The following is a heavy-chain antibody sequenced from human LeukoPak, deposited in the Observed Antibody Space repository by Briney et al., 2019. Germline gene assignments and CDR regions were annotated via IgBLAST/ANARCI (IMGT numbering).Heavy chain of an antibody. CDR2: ISAYNGNT. D-gene: IGHD2-15*01. Sequence: GASVKVSCKASGYTFTSYGISWVRQAPGQGLEWMGWISAYNGNTNYAQKLQGRVTMTTDTSTSTAYMELRSLRSDDTAVYYCARDLNGVVVAALEDDYWGQGTPVTVSS. J-gene: IGHJ4*02. CDR3: ARDLNGVVVAALEDDY. CDR1: GYTFTSYG. V-gene: IGHV1-18*01.